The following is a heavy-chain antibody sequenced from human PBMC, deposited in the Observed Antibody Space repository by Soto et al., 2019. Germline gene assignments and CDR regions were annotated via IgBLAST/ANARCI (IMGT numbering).Heavy chain of an antibody. CDR3: AXDXXSSSXXXXRGPYADV. D-gene: IGHD6-13*01. CDR2: XSGSGGST. Sequence: EVQLLESGGGLVQPGGSLRLSCAASGFTFSSYAMSWVRQAPXXXLEWVXXXSGSGGSTYYADSVKGRFTISRDNSKNTLYLQMNSLRAEDTAVYYCAXDXXSSSXXXXRGPYADVWGQGTTVTVSS. CDR1: GFTFSSYA. V-gene: IGHV3-23*01. J-gene: IGHJ6*02.